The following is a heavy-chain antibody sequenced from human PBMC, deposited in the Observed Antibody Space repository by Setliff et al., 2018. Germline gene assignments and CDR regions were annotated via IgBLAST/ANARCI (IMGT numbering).Heavy chain of an antibody. CDR3: ARDYQGGWFAP. J-gene: IGHJ5*02. D-gene: IGHD3-10*01. V-gene: IGHV4-34*01. CDR1: GGSFSTYY. Sequence: KTSETLSLTCAVYGGSFSTYYWSWIRQPPGKGLEWIGEISHSGSTNYNPSLQSRVTISVDMSKNQFSMKLTSVTAADTAVYYCARDYQGGWFAPWGQGTLVTVSS. CDR2: ISHSGST.